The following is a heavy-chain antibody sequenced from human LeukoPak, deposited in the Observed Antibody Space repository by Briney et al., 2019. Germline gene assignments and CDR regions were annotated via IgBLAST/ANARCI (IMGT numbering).Heavy chain of an antibody. D-gene: IGHD4-11*01. CDR3: ARDPRSDYSIDS. V-gene: IGHV3-74*01. CDR1: GFTFSSHL. J-gene: IGHJ4*02. CDR2: ISSDGTYT. Sequence: GGSLRLSCAASGFTFSSHLMHWVRQAPGKGLVWVSRISSDGTYTNYADSVRGRFTISRDNSKNTLYLQMNSPRAEDTAVYYCARDPRSDYSIDSWGQGTLVTVSS.